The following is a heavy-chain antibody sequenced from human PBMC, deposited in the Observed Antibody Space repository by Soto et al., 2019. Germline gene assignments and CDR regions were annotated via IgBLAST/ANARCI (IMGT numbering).Heavy chain of an antibody. CDR1: GGSISSGDYY. Sequence: TLSLTCTVSGGSISSGDYYWSWIRQPPGKGLEWIGYIYYSGSTYYNPSLKSRVTISLDTTKNQFSLKLSSVTAADTAVYYCARGGRTVTFGMEVWGQGTTVTVSS. V-gene: IGHV4-30-4*01. J-gene: IGHJ6*02. CDR2: IYYSGST. CDR3: ARGGRTVTFGMEV. D-gene: IGHD4-17*01.